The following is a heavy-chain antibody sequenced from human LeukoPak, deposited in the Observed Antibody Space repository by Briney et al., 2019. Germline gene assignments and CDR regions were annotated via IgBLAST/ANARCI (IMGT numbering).Heavy chain of an antibody. CDR1: GYIFTTYF. Sequence: GASVKVSCKASGYIFTTYFMHWLRQAPGQGPEWMGIINPRGGSTDYAQKFQDRITMTSDTSTSTVYMELKSLTSEDTAVYFCARVGTTGATADNWGQRTLVTVSS. J-gene: IGHJ4*02. D-gene: IGHD4-11*01. CDR2: INPRGGST. CDR3: ARVGTTGATADN. V-gene: IGHV1-46*01.